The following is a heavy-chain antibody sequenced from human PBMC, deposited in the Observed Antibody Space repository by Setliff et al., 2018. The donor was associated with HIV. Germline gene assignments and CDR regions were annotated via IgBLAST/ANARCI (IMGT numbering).Heavy chain of an antibody. CDR3: ARDRGAYCISSSCYSPVDAFDI. J-gene: IGHJ3*02. V-gene: IGHV1-3*01. D-gene: IGHD2-2*01. CDR1: GYTFTSYA. CDR2: INAGNGNT. Sequence: ASVKVSCKASGYTFTSYAMHWVRQAPGQRLEWMGWINAGNGNTKYSQKFQGRVTVTTDTSTSTAYMELRSLRSDDTAVYYCARDRGAYCISSSCYSPVDAFDIWGQGTMVTVSS.